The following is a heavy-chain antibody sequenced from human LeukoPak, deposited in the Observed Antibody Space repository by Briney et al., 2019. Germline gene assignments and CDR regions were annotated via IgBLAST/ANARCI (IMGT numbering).Heavy chain of an antibody. Sequence: GGSLRLSCAASGFTFSSYWMSWVRQAPGKGLEWVANIKQDGSEKYYVDSVKGRFTISRDNAKNSLYLQMNSLRAEDTAVYYCAREKETLLSISMVRGVIRRHYYMDVWGKGTTVTISS. D-gene: IGHD3-10*01. V-gene: IGHV3-7*01. CDR1: GFTFSSYW. J-gene: IGHJ6*03. CDR2: IKQDGSEK. CDR3: AREKETLLSISMVRGVIRRHYYMDV.